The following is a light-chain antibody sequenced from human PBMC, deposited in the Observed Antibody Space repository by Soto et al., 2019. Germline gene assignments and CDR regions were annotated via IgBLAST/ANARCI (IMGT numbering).Light chain of an antibody. Sequence: VMTQSPATLSASPGERVTLSCRASQNIKTNLVWYQHKPGQAPRVLLYGASSRARGVPARFSGSGSGTDFTLTISSLQSEDFAIYYCQQYGNWPPLTFGGGTKLGIK. J-gene: IGKJ4*01. CDR3: QQYGNWPPLT. V-gene: IGKV3-15*01. CDR2: GAS. CDR1: QNIKTN.